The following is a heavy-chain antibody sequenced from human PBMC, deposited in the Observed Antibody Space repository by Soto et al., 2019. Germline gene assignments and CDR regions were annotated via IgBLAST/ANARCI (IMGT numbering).Heavy chain of an antibody. CDR1: GGTFISYA. CDR3: ARDGGYYDSSGYPPSAFDY. Sequence: ALVKVSCKASGGTFISYAISWVRQAPGQGLEWMGGIIPIFGTANYAQKFQGRVTITADESTSTAYMELRSLRSEDTAVYYCARDGGYYDSSGYPPSAFDYWGQGTLVTVSS. V-gene: IGHV1-69*13. CDR2: IIPIFGTA. J-gene: IGHJ4*02. D-gene: IGHD3-22*01.